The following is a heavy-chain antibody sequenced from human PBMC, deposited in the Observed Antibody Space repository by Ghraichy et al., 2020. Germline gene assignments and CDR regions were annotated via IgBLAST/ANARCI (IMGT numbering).Heavy chain of an antibody. CDR2: ISTRDGYT. D-gene: IGHD3-10*01. CDR3: ARPRSGSYYNFDL. V-gene: IGHV3-11*03. CDR1: GFRFSAFY. J-gene: IGHJ4*02. Sequence: GGSLRLSCAASGFRFSAFYMNWIRQAPGKGLEWISYISTRDGYTRYADSAKGRFTISRDNAKNSIYLQMNSLRAEDTGVYYCARPRSGSYYNFDLWGQGTLVTVSS.